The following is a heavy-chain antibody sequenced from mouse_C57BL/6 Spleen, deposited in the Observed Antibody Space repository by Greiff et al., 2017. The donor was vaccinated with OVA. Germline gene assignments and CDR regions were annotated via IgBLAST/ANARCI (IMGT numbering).Heavy chain of an antibody. D-gene: IGHD4-1*01. J-gene: IGHJ2*01. V-gene: IGHV5-17*01. CDR1: GFTFSDYG. CDR3: ARQGTGPFDY. CDR2: ISSGSSTI. Sequence: EVKLQESGGGLVQPGGSLKLSCAASGFTFSDYGMHWVRQAPEKGLEWVAYISSGSSTIYYADTVKGRFTITSDNAKNTLFLQMTSLRSEYTGMNYCARQGTGPFDYWGQGTTLTVSS.